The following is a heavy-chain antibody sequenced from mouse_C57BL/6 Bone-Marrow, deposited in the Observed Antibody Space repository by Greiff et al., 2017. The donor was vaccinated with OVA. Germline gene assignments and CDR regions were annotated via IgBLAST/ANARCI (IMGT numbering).Heavy chain of an antibody. CDR3: ARRYAFYWYFDV. CDR2: IYPGSGST. D-gene: IGHD2-12*01. V-gene: IGHV1-55*01. Sequence: QVQLQQPGAELVKPGASVKMSCKASGYTFTSYWITWVKQRPGQGLEWIGDIYPGSGSTNYNEKFTSKATLTVDTSSSTAYMQLSSLTSEDSAVYYCARRYAFYWYFDVWGTGTTVTVSS. J-gene: IGHJ1*03. CDR1: GYTFTSYW.